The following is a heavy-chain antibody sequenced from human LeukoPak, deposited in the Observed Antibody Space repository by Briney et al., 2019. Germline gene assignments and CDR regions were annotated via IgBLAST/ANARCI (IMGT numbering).Heavy chain of an antibody. D-gene: IGHD6-13*01. CDR3: ASSTIAAAGTSMDY. CDR1: GYTFTGYY. CDR2: INPNSGGT. V-gene: IGHV1-2*02. J-gene: IGHJ4*02. Sequence: GASVKVSCKASGYTFTGYYMHWVRQAPGQGLEWMGWINPNSGGTNCAQKFQGRATMTRDTSISTVYMELSRLTSDDTAVYYCASSTIAAAGTSMDYWGQGTLVTVSS.